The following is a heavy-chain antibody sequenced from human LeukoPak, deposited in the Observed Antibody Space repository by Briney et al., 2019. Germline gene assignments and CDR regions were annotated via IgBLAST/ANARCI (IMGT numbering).Heavy chain of an antibody. CDR2: ISGGGGNT. V-gene: IGHV3-23*01. CDR3: ARGGGYTSGWNFDY. J-gene: IGHJ4*02. Sequence: GGSLRLSCAASGFTFSTFGMSWVRQAPGKGLEWVSSISGGGGNTFYADSVKGRFAISRDNSKNTLYLQMNSLRAEDTAAYYCARGGGYTSGWNFDYWGQGTLVTVSS. CDR1: GFTFSTFG. D-gene: IGHD6-25*01.